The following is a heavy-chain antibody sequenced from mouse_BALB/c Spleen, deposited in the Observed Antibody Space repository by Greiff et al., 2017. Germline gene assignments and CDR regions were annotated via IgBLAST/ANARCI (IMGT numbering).Heavy chain of an antibody. Sequence: QVQLKESGAELVRPGVSVKISCKGSGYTFTDYAMHWVKQSHAKSLEWIGVISTYYGDASYNQKFKGKATMTVDKSSSTAYMELARLTSEDSAIYYCARGENYYAMDYWGQGTSVTVSS. V-gene: IGHV1S137*01. CDR3: ARGENYYAMDY. CDR1: GYTFTDYA. CDR2: ISTYYGDA. J-gene: IGHJ4*01.